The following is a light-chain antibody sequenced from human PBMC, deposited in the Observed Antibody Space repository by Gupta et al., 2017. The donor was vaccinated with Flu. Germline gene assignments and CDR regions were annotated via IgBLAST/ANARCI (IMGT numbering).Light chain of an antibody. CDR1: RSKRGSYY. CDR2: NNN. V-gene: IGLV1-47*02. Sequence: QTVNTSGAGSRSKRGSYYVYCHQQPPGTATKLLIYNNNQRPAGAPDRFSGSEAGTSASLAISGRRVEDEADYHCAAGEDSKTVVFGGGTKLTVL. CDR3: AAGEDSKTVV. J-gene: IGLJ2*01.